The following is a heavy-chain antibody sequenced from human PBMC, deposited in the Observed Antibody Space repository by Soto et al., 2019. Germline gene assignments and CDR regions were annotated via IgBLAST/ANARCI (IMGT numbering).Heavy chain of an antibody. J-gene: IGHJ4*02. CDR3: AKGGYRHAYD. V-gene: IGHV3-23*01. CDR2: ISEGGGTT. Sequence: EVQLLESGGGLIQPGGSLRLSCAASGFAFSRSAMAWFRQAPEKGLEWVSSISEGGGTTFYAGSVEGRFTISRDNSKNTLYLQMNSVRADDTAVYYCAKGGYRHAYDWGRGTLVTVSS. D-gene: IGHD3-16*01. CDR1: GFAFSRSA.